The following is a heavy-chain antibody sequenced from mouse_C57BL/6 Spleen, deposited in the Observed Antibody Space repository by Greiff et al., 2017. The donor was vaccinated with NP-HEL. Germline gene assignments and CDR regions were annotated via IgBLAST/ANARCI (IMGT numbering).Heavy chain of an antibody. CDR1: GYTFTGYW. CDR2: ILPGSGST. D-gene: IGHD2-10*01. Sequence: VKLVESGAELMKPGASVKLSCKATGYTFTGYWIEWVKQRPGHGLEWIGEILPGSGSTNYNEKFKGKATFTADTSSNPAYMQLSSLTTEDSAIYYCARPYYGNPYAMDYWGQGTSVTVSS. V-gene: IGHV1-9*01. CDR3: ARPYYGNPYAMDY. J-gene: IGHJ4*01.